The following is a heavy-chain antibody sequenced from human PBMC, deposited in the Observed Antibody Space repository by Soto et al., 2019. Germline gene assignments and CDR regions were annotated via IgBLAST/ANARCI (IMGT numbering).Heavy chain of an antibody. J-gene: IGHJ6*02. V-gene: IGHV4-34*12. CDR2: VFHAGNT. CDR3: ARAPRELLAEGPLFLYYYYGFDV. CDR1: GGSFTEAY. D-gene: IGHD1-7*01. Sequence: QVHLQQWGAGLLKPSGTLSLTCAVSGGSFTEAYWTWVRQSPGRGLEWIGEVFHAGNTNYNPSLKGRVTPSLDTAKNRLSLRLTSVTAADSAVYYCARAPRELLAEGPLFLYYYYGFDVWGQGTTVIVSS.